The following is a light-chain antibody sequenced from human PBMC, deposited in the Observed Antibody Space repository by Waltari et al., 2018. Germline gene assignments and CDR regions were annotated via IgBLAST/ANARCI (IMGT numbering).Light chain of an antibody. CDR3: QSYDRSLTGSWV. CDR2: GNT. CDR1: DSTIGAGSD. Sequence: QSVLTQPPSVSGAPGQRVTISCTGSDSTIGAGSDVHWSQQLPGTAPKLLTDGNTNRPSGVPDRFSGSKSGTSGSLAITGLQAEDEAYYYCQSYDRSLTGSWVFGGGTKLTVL. J-gene: IGLJ3*02. V-gene: IGLV1-40*01.